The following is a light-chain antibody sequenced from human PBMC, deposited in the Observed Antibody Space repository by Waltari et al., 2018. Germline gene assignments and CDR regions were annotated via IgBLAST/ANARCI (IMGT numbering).Light chain of an antibody. CDR3: HQSDDWPPYS. J-gene: IGKJ2*03. CDR1: QSVRSN. CDR2: DGS. V-gene: IGKV3-15*01. Sequence: EIVMTQSPATLSVSPGERVTLSCRASQSVRSNLAWYQQKPGQGPRLLIYDGSPRATGIPARFSGSGSGTDFTLTISSLQSEDFAIYYCHQSDDWPPYSFGQGTKLEIK.